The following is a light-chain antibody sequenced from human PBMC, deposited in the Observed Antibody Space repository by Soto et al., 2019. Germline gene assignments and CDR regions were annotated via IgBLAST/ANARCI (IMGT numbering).Light chain of an antibody. CDR2: DAS. V-gene: IGKV1-5*01. CDR1: QNIDRY. Sequence: DIQMTQSPSTLSASVGDRVTITCRASQNIDRYMAWYQQKPGRAPSLIIYDASTLERGVPSRFSGSGSGTEFSLIISNLQPDDFATYYCQQFKDYVWTFGQGTKL. J-gene: IGKJ1*01. CDR3: QQFKDYVWT.